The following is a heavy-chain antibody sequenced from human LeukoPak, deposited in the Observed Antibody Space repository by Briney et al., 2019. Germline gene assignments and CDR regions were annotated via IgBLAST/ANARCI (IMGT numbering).Heavy chain of an antibody. Sequence: ASVKVSCKASGYTFTSYDINWVRQATGQGLEWMGWMNPNSGNTGYAQKFQGRVTMTRNTSISTAYMELSSLRSEDTAVYYCAREGCGVVVPAAPCGMDVWGQGTTVTVSS. CDR2: MNPNSGNT. CDR3: AREGCGVVVPAAPCGMDV. D-gene: IGHD2-2*01. J-gene: IGHJ6*02. CDR1: GYTFTSYD. V-gene: IGHV1-8*01.